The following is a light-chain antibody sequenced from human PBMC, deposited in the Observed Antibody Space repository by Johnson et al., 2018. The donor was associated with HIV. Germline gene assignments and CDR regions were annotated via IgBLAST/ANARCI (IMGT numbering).Light chain of an antibody. J-gene: IGLJ1*01. Sequence: QSVLTQPPSVSVAPGQKVTISCSGSSSNIGNNYVSWYQQLPGTAPKLLIYENNKRPSGIPDRFSGSKSGTSATLGITGLQTGDEADYCCGTWDSSLSAYVFGTGTKVTVL. V-gene: IGLV1-51*02. CDR1: SSNIGNNY. CDR3: GTWDSSLSAYV. CDR2: ENN.